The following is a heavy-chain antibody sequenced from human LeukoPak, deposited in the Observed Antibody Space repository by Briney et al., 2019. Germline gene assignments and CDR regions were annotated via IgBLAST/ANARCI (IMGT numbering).Heavy chain of an antibody. V-gene: IGHV3-23*01. CDR1: TFSFRNFA. J-gene: IGHJ3*02. D-gene: IGHD1-26*01. Sequence: GGSLRLSCAASTFSFRNFAMSWVRLAPGKGLEWVSGISDSAHRTDYADSVGGRFTISRDNPKNTLYLQMDSLRAEDTALYYCARKKWEPTSNDAFDIWGQGTMVTVSS. CDR3: ARKKWEPTSNDAFDI. CDR2: ISDSAHRT.